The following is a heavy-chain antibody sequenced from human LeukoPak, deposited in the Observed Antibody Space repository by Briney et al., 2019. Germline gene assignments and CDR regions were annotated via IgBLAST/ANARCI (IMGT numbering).Heavy chain of an antibody. V-gene: IGHV4-31*03. D-gene: IGHD3-22*01. J-gene: IGHJ5*02. Sequence: PSETLSLTCTVSGGSISSGGYYWSWIRQHPGKGLEWIGYIYYSGSTHYNPSLKSRVTISVDTSKNQFSLKLTSVTAADTAVYYCVREHDSSGDWFDPWGQGTLVTVSS. CDR2: IYYSGST. CDR3: VREHDSSGDWFDP. CDR1: GGSISSGGYY.